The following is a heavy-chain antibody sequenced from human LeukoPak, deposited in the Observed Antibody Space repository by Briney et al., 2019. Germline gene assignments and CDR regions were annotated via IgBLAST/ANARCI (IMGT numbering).Heavy chain of an antibody. Sequence: GRSLRLSCAASGFTFSSYAMHWVRQAPGKGLEWVAVISYDGSNKYYADSVKGRFTISRDNSKNTLYLQMNSLRAEDTAVYYCARDSSTYHYDSSEPDYWGQGTLVTVSS. CDR2: ISYDGSNK. D-gene: IGHD3-22*01. V-gene: IGHV3-30-3*01. CDR3: ARDSSTYHYDSSEPDY. CDR1: GFTFSSYA. J-gene: IGHJ4*02.